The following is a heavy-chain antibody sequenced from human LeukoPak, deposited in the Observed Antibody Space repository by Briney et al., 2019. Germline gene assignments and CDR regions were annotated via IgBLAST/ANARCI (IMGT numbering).Heavy chain of an antibody. J-gene: IGHJ2*01. CDR1: GYTFTSYD. V-gene: IGHV1-8*01. D-gene: IGHD2-2*01. Sequence: ASVKVSCKASGYTFTSYDINWVRQATGQGLEWMGWMNPNSGNTGYAQKFQGRVTMTRNTSISTAYMELSSLRSDDTAVYYCARSPIVVVPAAIRYFDLWGRGTLVTVSS. CDR2: MNPNSGNT. CDR3: ARSPIVVVPAAIRYFDL.